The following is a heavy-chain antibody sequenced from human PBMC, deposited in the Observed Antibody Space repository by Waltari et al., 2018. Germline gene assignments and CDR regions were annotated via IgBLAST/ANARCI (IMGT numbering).Heavy chain of an antibody. CDR2: ISYDGSNK. V-gene: IGHV3-30*01. D-gene: IGHD3-22*01. CDR1: GFTFSSYA. J-gene: IGHJ4*02. CDR3: AREGYYDSSGYFGCGY. Sequence: QVQLVESGGGVVQPGRSLRLPCAASGFTFSSYAMHWVRQAPGKGLEWVAVISYDGSNKYYADSVKGRFTISRDNSKNTLYLQMNSLRAEDTAVYYCAREGYYDSSGYFGCGYWGQGTLVTVSS.